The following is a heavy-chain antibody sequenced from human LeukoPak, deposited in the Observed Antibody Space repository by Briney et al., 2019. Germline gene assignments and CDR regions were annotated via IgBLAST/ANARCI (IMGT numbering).Heavy chain of an antibody. J-gene: IGHJ4*02. Sequence: GGSLRLSCAASGFTFSNAWMSWVRQAPGKGLEWVGRIKSKTDGGATDYAAPVKGRFTISRDDSKNTLYLQMNSLKTEDTAVYYCTPYPYYYDSSGYYYFDYWGQGTLVTVPS. CDR2: IKSKTDGGAT. D-gene: IGHD3-22*01. CDR1: GFTFSNAW. V-gene: IGHV3-15*01. CDR3: TPYPYYYDSSGYYYFDY.